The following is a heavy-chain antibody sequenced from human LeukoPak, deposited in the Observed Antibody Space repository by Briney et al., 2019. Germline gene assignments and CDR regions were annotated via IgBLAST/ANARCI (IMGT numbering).Heavy chain of an antibody. V-gene: IGHV1-69*13. D-gene: IGHD4-23*01. CDR1: GYTFTSYD. J-gene: IGHJ4*02. Sequence: ASVTVSCTASGYTFTSYDINWVRQATGQGLEWMGGIIPIFGTANYAQKFQGRVTITADESTSTAYMELSSLRSEDTAVYYCAREDYGGNSGAPDFWGQGTLVTVSS. CDR3: AREDYGGNSGAPDF. CDR2: IIPIFGTA.